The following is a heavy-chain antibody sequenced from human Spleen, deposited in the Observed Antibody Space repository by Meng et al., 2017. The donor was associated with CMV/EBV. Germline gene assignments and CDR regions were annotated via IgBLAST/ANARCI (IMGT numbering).Heavy chain of an antibody. CDR1: FTSSGSA. CDR3: TSPGYCRSTSCYTADY. D-gene: IGHD2-2*02. Sequence: FTSSGSAMHWVRQASGKRLEWVGRISSKANTYATAYAASVKGRFTISRDDSKNTAYLQMNSLKTEDTAVYYCTSPGYCRSTSCYTADYWGQGTLVTVSS. CDR2: ISSKANTYAT. J-gene: IGHJ4*02. V-gene: IGHV3-73*01.